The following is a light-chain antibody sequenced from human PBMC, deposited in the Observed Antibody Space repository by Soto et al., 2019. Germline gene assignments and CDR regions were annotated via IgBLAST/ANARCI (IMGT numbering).Light chain of an antibody. Sequence: DIQMTQSPSTLSASVGDRVSITCRASQSLNSWLAWYQQKPGKAPKLLIYKTSTLESGVPSRFSGSGSGTEFTLTLSNLQPDDFATYYCQQYNTYSFGQGTKLEIK. CDR1: QSLNSW. V-gene: IGKV1-5*03. CDR3: QQYNTYS. J-gene: IGKJ2*01. CDR2: KTS.